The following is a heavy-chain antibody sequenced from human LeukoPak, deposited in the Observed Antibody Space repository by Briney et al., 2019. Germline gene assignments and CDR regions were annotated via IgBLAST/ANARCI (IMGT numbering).Heavy chain of an antibody. J-gene: IGHJ4*02. V-gene: IGHV3-7*05. CDR2: IKQDESEK. Sequence: GGSLRLSCAASGFTFSNYWMSWVRQAPGKGLEWVADIKQDESEKHYVDSVKGRFTISRDNAKNSLYLQMNSLRAEDTAVYYCARDSSGWRLDYWGQGTLVTVSS. CDR3: ARDSSGWRLDY. D-gene: IGHD6-19*01. CDR1: GFTFSNYW.